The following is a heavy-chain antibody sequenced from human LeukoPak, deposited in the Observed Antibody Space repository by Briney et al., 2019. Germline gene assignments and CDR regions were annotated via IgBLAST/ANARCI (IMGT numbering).Heavy chain of an antibody. CDR2: IYPGDSET. CDR1: GYSFTTYW. Sequence: GESLKISCKGSGYSFTTYWVAWLRLMPGKGLEWMGIIYPGDSETRYSTSFQGQVTISAGKSISTAYLQWSSLKASDTAIYYCARQQYLAFDIWGQGIMVTVSS. J-gene: IGHJ3*02. V-gene: IGHV5-51*01. D-gene: IGHD2/OR15-2a*01. CDR3: ARQQYLAFDI.